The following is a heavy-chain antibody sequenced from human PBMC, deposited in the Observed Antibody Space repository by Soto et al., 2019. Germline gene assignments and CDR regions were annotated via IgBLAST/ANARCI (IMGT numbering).Heavy chain of an antibody. CDR2: ISYDGSNK. D-gene: IGHD2-15*01. J-gene: IGHJ6*02. Sequence: QVQLVESGGGVVQPGRSLRLSCAASGFTFSSYAMHWVRQAPGKGLEWVAVISYDGSNKYYADSVKGRFTISRDNSKNPLYLQMNSLRAEDTAVYYCARDRSHCSGGSCYSNPYYYYGMDVWGQGTTVTVSS. V-gene: IGHV3-30-3*01. CDR1: GFTFSSYA. CDR3: ARDRSHCSGGSCYSNPYYYYGMDV.